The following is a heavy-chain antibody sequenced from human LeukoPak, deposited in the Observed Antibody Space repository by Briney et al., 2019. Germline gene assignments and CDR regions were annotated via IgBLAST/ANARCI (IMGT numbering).Heavy chain of an antibody. CDR1: GGSMSPYH. CDR3: ARHPSSSSWFQH. D-gene: IGHD6-13*01. J-gene: IGHJ1*01. V-gene: IGHV4-59*08. Sequence: NASETLSLTCTVSGGSMSPYHWGWIRQPPGKGLEWIGYIFYSGSPNYNPSLKSRVTISVDTSKNQFSLKLSSVTAADTAVYYCARHPSSSSWFQHWGQGTLVTVSS. CDR2: IFYSGSP.